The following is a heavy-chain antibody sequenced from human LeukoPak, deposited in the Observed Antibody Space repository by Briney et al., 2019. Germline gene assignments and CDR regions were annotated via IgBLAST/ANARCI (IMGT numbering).Heavy chain of an antibody. CDR1: GGSISSCY. D-gene: IGHD3-22*01. CDR3: ARSLFPYYYDSSAYFPFDY. J-gene: IGHJ4*02. Sequence: PSETLSLTCTVSGGSISSCYWSWSRQPPGKGLEWIGYIHYTGSTNYNPSLKSRVTISVDTSKNQFSLKLTSVTAADTAVYYCARSLFPYYYDSSAYFPFDYWGQGTLVTVSS. CDR2: IHYTGST. V-gene: IGHV4-59*01.